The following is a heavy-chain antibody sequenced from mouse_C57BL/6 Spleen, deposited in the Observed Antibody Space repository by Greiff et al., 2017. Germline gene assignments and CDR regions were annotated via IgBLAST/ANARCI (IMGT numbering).Heavy chain of an antibody. D-gene: IGHD1-1*01. CDR2: IDPNSGGT. CDR1: GYTFTSYW. Sequence: QVQLQQPGAELVKPGASVKLSCKASGYTFTSYWMHWVKQRPGRGLEWIGRIDPNSGGTKYNEKFKSKATLTVDKPSSTAYMQLSSLTSEDSAVYYCARWIGSSRDYAKDDWGQGPSVTVST. V-gene: IGHV1-72*01. J-gene: IGHJ4*01. CDR3: ARWIGSSRDYAKDD.